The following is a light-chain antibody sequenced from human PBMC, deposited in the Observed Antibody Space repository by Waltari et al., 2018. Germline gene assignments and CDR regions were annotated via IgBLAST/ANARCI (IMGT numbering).Light chain of an antibody. CDR3: CSFAGTYTWV. V-gene: IGLV2-11*01. Sequence: SALTPPRSVSGSPGQSVTIPCPGTNSDVGGYNYVSWYQHHPGKAPKLMIFDVTQRPSGVPDRFSGSKSANTASLTISGLQAEDEADYYCCSFAGTYTWVFGGGTKVTVL. CDR2: DVT. CDR1: NSDVGGYNY. J-gene: IGLJ3*02.